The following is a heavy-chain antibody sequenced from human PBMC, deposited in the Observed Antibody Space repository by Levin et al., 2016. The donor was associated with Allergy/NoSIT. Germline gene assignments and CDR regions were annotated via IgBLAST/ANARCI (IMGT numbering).Heavy chain of an antibody. J-gene: IGHJ4*02. D-gene: IGHD1-7*01. CDR2: IDLSGTHT. CDR3: ARTNWKYDY. Sequence: WIRQPPGKGLEWVSYIDLSGTHTNYADSVKGRFTISRDSARNSLYLQMNDLRAEDTAMYYCARTNWKYDYWGQGTQVTVSS. V-gene: IGHV3-11*03.